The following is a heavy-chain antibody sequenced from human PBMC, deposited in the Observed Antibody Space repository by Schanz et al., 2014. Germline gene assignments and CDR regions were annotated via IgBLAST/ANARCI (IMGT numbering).Heavy chain of an antibody. CDR3: VRLDVHDY. V-gene: IGHV3-72*01. CDR2: ITNKPNKYNT. J-gene: IGHJ4*02. CDR1: GFTFTTYA. D-gene: IGHD3-16*01. Sequence: DVQLLESGGGLVQPGESLRLSCAASGFTFTTYAMTWVRQAPGEGLEWVGRITNKPNKYNTEYAASVKGRFTIARDDSRSSLYLQMSSQKTEDAAVYYCVRLDVHDYWGQGTLVTVSS.